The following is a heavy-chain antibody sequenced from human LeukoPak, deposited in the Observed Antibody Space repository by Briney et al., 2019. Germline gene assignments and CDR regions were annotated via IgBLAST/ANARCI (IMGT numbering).Heavy chain of an antibody. V-gene: IGHV1-69*04. CDR1: GGTFSSYA. Sequence: SVKVSCKASGGTFSSYAISWVRQAPGQGLEWMGRIIPIFGIANYAQKFQGRVTITADKSTSTAYMELSSLRSEDTAVYYCARGGYCSGGSCPRAYWGQGTLVTVSS. CDR3: ARGGYCSGGSCPRAY. CDR2: IIPIFGIA. J-gene: IGHJ4*02. D-gene: IGHD2-15*01.